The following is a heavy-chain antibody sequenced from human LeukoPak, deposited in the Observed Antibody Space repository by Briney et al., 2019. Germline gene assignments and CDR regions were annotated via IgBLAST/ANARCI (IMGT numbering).Heavy chain of an antibody. CDR3: ARDHEDDGAHDY. V-gene: IGHV1-69*13. D-gene: IGHD4-17*01. CDR2: IIPIFGTA. CDR1: GGTFSSYA. Sequence: SVKVSCKASGGTFSSYAISWVRQAPGQGLEWMGGIIPIFGTANYAQKFQGRVTITADESTSTAYMELSSLRSEDTAVYYCARDHEDDGAHDYWGQGTLVTVSS. J-gene: IGHJ4*02.